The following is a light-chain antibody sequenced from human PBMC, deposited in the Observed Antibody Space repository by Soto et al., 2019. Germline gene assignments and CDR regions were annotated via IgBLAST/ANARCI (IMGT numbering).Light chain of an antibody. Sequence: EIVMTQSPVTLSVSPGERVTLSCRASQSVSNNVAWYQQKPGQAPRLLIYHAATRATGIPARFSGSGSGTEVTLTISSLQSEDFAVYYCQQYNEWPLTFGGGTKVEIK. CDR3: QQYNEWPLT. V-gene: IGKV3-15*01. CDR1: QSVSNN. CDR2: HAA. J-gene: IGKJ4*01.